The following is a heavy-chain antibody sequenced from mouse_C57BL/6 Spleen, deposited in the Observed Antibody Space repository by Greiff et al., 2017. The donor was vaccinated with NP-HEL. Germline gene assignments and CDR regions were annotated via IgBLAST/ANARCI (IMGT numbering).Heavy chain of an antibody. V-gene: IGHV3-6*01. D-gene: IGHD2-3*01. CDR2: ISYDGSN. J-gene: IGHJ2*01. CDR3: ARDNDGYYCFDY. CDR1: GYSITSGYY. Sequence: EVQLVESGPGLVKPSQSLSLTCSVTGYSITSGYYWNWIRQFPGNKLEWMGYISYDGSNNYNPSLKNRISITRDTSKNQFFLKLNSVTTEDTATYYCARDNDGYYCFDYWGQGTTLTVSS.